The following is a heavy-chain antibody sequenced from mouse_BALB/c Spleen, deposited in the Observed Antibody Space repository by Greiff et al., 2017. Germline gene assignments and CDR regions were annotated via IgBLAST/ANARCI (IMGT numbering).Heavy chain of an antibody. CDR3: ARDLDAY. J-gene: IGHJ3*01. CDR1: GYSITSGYY. Sequence: VQLKESGPGLVKPSQSLSLTCSVTGYSITSGYYWNWIRQFPGNKLEWMGYISYDGSNNYNPSLKNRISITRDTSKNQFFLKLNSVTTEDTATYYCARDLDAYWGQGTLVTVSA. V-gene: IGHV3-6*02. CDR2: ISYDGSN.